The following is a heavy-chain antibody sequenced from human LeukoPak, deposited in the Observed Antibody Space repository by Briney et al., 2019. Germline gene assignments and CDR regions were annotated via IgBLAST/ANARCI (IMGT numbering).Heavy chain of an antibody. CDR2: INPSRGST. J-gene: IGHJ6*04. D-gene: IGHD5-24*01. V-gene: IGHV1-46*01. Sequence: GASVKVSCKASGYTFTSYYMHWVRQAPGQGLEWMGIINPSRGSTSYAQKFQVRATMTRDTSTSTVSLELSSLRSEDTAVYYCARDRVRDCYNDDYYYYYGIDVRGEGATVTVSS. CDR3: ARDRVRDCYNDDYYYYYGIDV. CDR1: GYTFTSYY.